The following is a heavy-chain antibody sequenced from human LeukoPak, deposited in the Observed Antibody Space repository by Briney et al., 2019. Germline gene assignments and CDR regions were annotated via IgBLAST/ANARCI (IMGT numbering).Heavy chain of an antibody. CDR2: IFYSGST. V-gene: IGHV4-39*01. Sequence: PSETLSLTCTVSGGSISTSNYYWGWIRQPPGKGLEWIGNIFYSGSTYYNPSLKSRVTISVDTSKNQFSLKLSSVTAADTSMYYCARHQEGMVRGVLYYMDVWGKGTTVT. D-gene: IGHD3-10*01. J-gene: IGHJ6*03. CDR1: GGSISTSNYY. CDR3: ARHQEGMVRGVLYYMDV.